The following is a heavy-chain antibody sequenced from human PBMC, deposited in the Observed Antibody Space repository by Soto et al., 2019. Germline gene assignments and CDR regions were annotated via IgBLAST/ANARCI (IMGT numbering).Heavy chain of an antibody. V-gene: IGHV1-24*01. CDR1: GYTLTELS. D-gene: IGHD3-3*01. Sequence: GASVKVSCKVFGYTLTELSMHLVRQAPGKGLEWMGGFDPEDGETIYAQKFQGRVTMTEDTSTDTAYMELSSLRSEDTAVYYCATGNVRGVLRFLEWLGPPYYYYGMDVWGQGTTVTVSS. CDR2: FDPEDGET. CDR3: ATGNVRGVLRFLEWLGPPYYYYGMDV. J-gene: IGHJ6*02.